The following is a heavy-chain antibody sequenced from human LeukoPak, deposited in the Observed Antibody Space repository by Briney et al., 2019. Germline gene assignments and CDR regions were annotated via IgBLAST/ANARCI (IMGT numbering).Heavy chain of an antibody. V-gene: IGHV1-18*01. J-gene: IGHJ1*01. Sequence: GASVKVSCKASGGTFSSYAISWVRQAPGQGLEWMGWISAYNGNTNYAQKLQGRVTMTTDTSTSTAYMELRSLRSDDTAVYYCARDPVPRLRLGERNFQHWGQGTLVTVSS. CDR3: ARDPVPRLRLGERNFQH. CDR1: GGTFSSYA. CDR2: ISAYNGNT. D-gene: IGHD3-16*01.